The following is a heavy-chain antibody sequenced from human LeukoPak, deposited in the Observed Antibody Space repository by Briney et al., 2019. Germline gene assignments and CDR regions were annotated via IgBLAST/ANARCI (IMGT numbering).Heavy chain of an antibody. D-gene: IGHD3-22*01. J-gene: IGHJ4*02. CDR1: GGTFSSYA. Sequence: ASVKVSCKASGGTFSSYAISWVRQAPGQGLEWMGRIIPILGIANYAQKFQGRVTITADKSTSTAYMELSSLRSEDTAVYYCARGVPAYDSSGYRHDVYYFDYWGQGTLVTVSS. V-gene: IGHV1-69*04. CDR3: ARGVPAYDSSGYRHDVYYFDY. CDR2: IIPILGIA.